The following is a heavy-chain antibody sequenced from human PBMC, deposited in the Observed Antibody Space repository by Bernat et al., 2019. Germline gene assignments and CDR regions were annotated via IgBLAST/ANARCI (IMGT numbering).Heavy chain of an antibody. Sequence: EVQLVESGGGLIQPGGSLRLSCAASGFTVSSNYMSWVRQAPGKGLEWVSAIYTGGSTYYADSVKGRFTISRENSQNTVFLQLNRLGGEDTAVYFRAGDPSSYSDGHYSGMDVWGRGATVPVSS. J-gene: IGHJ6*02. D-gene: IGHD5-24*01. CDR3: AGDPSSYSDGHYSGMDV. CDR2: IYTGGST. CDR1: GFTVSSNY. V-gene: IGHV3-53*01.